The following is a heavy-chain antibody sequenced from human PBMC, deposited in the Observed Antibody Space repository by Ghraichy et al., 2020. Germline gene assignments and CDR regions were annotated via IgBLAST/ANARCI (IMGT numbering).Heavy chain of an antibody. CDR3: ARGGLLGAGALDY. J-gene: IGHJ4*02. CDR2: IYYSGST. Sequence: SETLSLTCTVSDGSISSYYWSWIRQPPGKGLEWIGYIYYSGSTNYNPSLKSRVTISVDTSKNQFSLKLSSVTAADTAVYYCARGGLLGAGALDYWGQGTLVTVSS. D-gene: IGHD3-16*01. CDR1: DGSISSYY. V-gene: IGHV4-59*01.